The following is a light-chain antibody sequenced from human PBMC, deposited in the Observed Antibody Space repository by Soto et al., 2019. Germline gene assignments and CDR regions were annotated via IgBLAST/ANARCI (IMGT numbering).Light chain of an antibody. Sequence: QAVVTQPASVSGSPGQSITISCTGTSSDVGTYNLVSWYQHHPDRAPKLIIYEGIKRPSGVSNRFSGSKSGNTASLTISGLQTDDEADYYCSSYAGSSTYVFGTGTKLTVL. V-gene: IGLV2-23*01. CDR1: SSDVGTYNL. CDR3: SSYAGSSTYV. J-gene: IGLJ1*01. CDR2: EGI.